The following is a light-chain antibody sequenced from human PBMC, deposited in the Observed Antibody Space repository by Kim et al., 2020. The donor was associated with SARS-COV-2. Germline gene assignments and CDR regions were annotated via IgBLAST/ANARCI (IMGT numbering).Light chain of an antibody. CDR3: NSRDSSGNHVV. J-gene: IGLJ2*01. CDR2: GKN. V-gene: IGLV3-19*01. Sequence: ALGQTARITCQGDSLRSYNASWYQQKPGQAPVLVIYGKNNRPSGIPDRFSGSSSGNTASLTITGAQAEDEADYYCNSRDSSGNHVVFGGGTQLTVL. CDR1: SLRSYN.